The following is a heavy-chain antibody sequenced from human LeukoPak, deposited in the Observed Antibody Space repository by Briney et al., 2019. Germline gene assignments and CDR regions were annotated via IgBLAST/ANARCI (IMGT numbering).Heavy chain of an antibody. Sequence: GRSLRLSCAASGFTFGSYAMHWVRQAPGKGLEWVAVISYDGSNKYYADSVKGRFTISRDNSKNTLYLQMNSLRTEDTAVYYCARDYVVVPAAIEYYYYGMDVWGQGTTVTVSS. D-gene: IGHD2-2*02. CDR3: ARDYVVVPAAIEYYYYGMDV. J-gene: IGHJ6*02. CDR2: ISYDGSNK. CDR1: GFTFGSYA. V-gene: IGHV3-30*04.